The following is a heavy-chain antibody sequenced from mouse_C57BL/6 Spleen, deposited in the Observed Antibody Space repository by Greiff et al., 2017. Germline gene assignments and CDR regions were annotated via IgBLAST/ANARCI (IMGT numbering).Heavy chain of an antibody. Sequence: QVQLKESGAELVMPGASVKLSCKASGYTFTSYWMHWVKQRPGQGLEWIGEIDPSDSYTNYNQKFKGKSTLTVDKSSSTAYMQLSSLTSEDSAVYYCARAEKITTVVEGDYAMDYWGQGTSVTVSS. J-gene: IGHJ4*01. D-gene: IGHD1-1*01. CDR3: ARAEKITTVVEGDYAMDY. V-gene: IGHV1-69*01. CDR1: GYTFTSYW. CDR2: IDPSDSYT.